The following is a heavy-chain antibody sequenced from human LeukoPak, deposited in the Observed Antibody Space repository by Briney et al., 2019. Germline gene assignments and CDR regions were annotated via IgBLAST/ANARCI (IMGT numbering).Heavy chain of an antibody. Sequence: GGSLRLSCAASGFTFSNYGMNWVRQAPGKGLEWVSGISPSGDITYYADSVKGRFTISRDNSKNTLYLQMNSLGAEDTAMYYCARRAGGYSHPYDYWGQGILVTVSS. D-gene: IGHD4-23*01. V-gene: IGHV3-23*01. J-gene: IGHJ4*02. CDR2: ISPSGDIT. CDR3: ARRAGGYSHPYDY. CDR1: GFTFSNYG.